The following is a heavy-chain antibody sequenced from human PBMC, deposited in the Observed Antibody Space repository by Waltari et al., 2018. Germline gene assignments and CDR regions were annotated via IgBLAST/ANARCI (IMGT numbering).Heavy chain of an antibody. CDR2: IYYSGST. J-gene: IGHJ4*02. V-gene: IGHV4-39*07. Sequence: QLQLQESGPGLVKPSETLSLTCTVSGGSISSSSYYWGWIRQPTGKGLEWIGSIYYSGSTYYNPSLKSRVTISVDTSKNQFSLKLSSVTAADTAVYYCAREYSSSWELDYWGQGTLVTVSS. CDR3: AREYSSSWELDY. CDR1: GGSISSSSYY. D-gene: IGHD6-13*01.